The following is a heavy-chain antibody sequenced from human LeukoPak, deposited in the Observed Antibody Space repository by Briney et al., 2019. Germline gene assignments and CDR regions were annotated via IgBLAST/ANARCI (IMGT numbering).Heavy chain of an antibody. J-gene: IGHJ4*02. D-gene: IGHD6-13*01. CDR3: ARDQGIAAASVGSY. CDR1: GYTFTNYG. CDR2: ISTYNGNT. Sequence: ASVKVSCKASGYTFTNYGISWVRQAPGQGLEWMGWISTYNGNTNYAQQLQGRVTMTTDTSTSTAYMELRSLRSDDTAVYYCARDQGIAAASVGSYWGQGTLVTVSS. V-gene: IGHV1-18*01.